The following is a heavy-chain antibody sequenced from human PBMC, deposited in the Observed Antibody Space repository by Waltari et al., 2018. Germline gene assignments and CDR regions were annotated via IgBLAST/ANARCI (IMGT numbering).Heavy chain of an antibody. D-gene: IGHD6-6*01. CDR1: RFTFTDCS. V-gene: IGHV1-69-2*01. Sequence: RLVHSGPEWKKPRATVKIPLRLSRFTFTDCSIPCVQQAPGKGLKWVGLVDPEDGETVYAGNVQGRVTITADTLTDTAFMEVDTLRSEDTAVYYCATGREQLAHFDHWGQGTLVTVSS. CDR3: ATGREQLAHFDH. CDR2: VDPEDGET. J-gene: IGHJ4*02.